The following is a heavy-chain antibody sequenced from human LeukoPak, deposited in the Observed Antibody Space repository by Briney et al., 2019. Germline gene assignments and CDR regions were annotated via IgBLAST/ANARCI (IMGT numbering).Heavy chain of an antibody. CDR1: GFTFSSYA. CDR2: ITEDGDNT. D-gene: IGHD1-26*01. Sequence: GGSLRLSCAASGFTFSSYAMSWVRQAPGKGLEWVSGITEDGDNTYYADSVKGRFTISRDNSKNTLYLQMNSLRAEDTAVYYCAKRDSSGSYEGDYWGQGTLVTVSS. CDR3: AKRDSSGSYEGDY. V-gene: IGHV3-23*01. J-gene: IGHJ4*02.